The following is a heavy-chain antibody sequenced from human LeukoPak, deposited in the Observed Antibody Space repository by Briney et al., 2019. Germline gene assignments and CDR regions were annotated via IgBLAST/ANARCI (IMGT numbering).Heavy chain of an antibody. D-gene: IGHD6-13*01. CDR1: GFTFDDYA. Sequence: PGGSLRLSCAASGFTFDDYAMHWVRQAPGKGLEWVSGISWNSGSIGYADSVKGRFTISRDNAKNSLYLQMNSLGAEDTALYYCAKPYSSSWYSNYFDYWGQGTLVTVSS. CDR3: AKPYSSSWYSNYFDY. J-gene: IGHJ4*02. V-gene: IGHV3-9*01. CDR2: ISWNSGSI.